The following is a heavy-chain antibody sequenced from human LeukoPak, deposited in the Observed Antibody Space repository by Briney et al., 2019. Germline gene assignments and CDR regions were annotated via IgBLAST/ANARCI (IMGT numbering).Heavy chain of an antibody. Sequence: KSSETLSLTCTVSGYSISSGYYWGWIRQPPGKGLEWIGSIYHSGSTYYNPSLKSRVTISVDTSKNQFSLKLSSVTAADTAVYYCAREADRWFDPWGQGTLVTVSS. CDR3: AREADRWFDP. V-gene: IGHV4-38-2*02. CDR2: IYHSGST. J-gene: IGHJ5*02. CDR1: GYSISSGYY.